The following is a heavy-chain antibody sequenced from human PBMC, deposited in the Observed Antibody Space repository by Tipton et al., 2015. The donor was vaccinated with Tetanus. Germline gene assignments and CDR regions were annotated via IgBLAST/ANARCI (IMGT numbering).Heavy chain of an antibody. V-gene: IGHV4-31*03. J-gene: IGHJ5*02. CDR1: GASIRGSGFF. CDR2: IYYSGDT. D-gene: IGHD6-6*01. Sequence: TLSLTCTVSGASIRGSGFFWNWVRQHPETGLEWIGYIYYSGDTYINPSFKSRVTMSVDTSKNQLSLHVSSVTVADTAVYYCAGDQGGGRVVRMNWFDPWGQGTLVTVSS. CDR3: AGDQGGGRVVRMNWFDP.